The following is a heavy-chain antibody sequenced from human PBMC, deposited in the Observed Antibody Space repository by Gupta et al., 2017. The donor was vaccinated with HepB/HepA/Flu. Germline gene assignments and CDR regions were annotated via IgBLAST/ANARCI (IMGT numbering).Heavy chain of an antibody. CDR2: IYFTGST. V-gene: IGHV4-30-4*01. CDR1: GGYIGIGDYY. Sequence: QVSLQESGPGLLQLSQTLSLTCSISGGYIGIGDYYWSWIRQPLGKGPEWIGYIYFTGSTYYNPSLRSRVAMSAGASKTQFALRVSSVTALDTAVYYCARGSRGRGLMFVYWGQGTLVTVSS. CDR3: ARGSRGRGLMFVY. D-gene: IGHD3-10*01. J-gene: IGHJ5*01.